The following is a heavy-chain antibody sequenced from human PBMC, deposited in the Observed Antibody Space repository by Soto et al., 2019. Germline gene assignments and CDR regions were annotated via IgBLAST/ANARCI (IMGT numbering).Heavy chain of an antibody. D-gene: IGHD3-10*01. CDR3: AREGGTQLLWFGELSDYYYYGMDV. V-gene: IGHV1-3*01. CDR1: GYTFTSYA. Sequence: RASVKVSCKASGYTFTSYAMHWVRQAPGQRLEWMGWINAGNGNTKYSQKFQGRVTITRDTSASTAYMELSSLRSEDTAVYYCAREGGTQLLWFGELSDYYYYGMDVWGQGTTVTVSS. CDR2: INAGNGNT. J-gene: IGHJ6*02.